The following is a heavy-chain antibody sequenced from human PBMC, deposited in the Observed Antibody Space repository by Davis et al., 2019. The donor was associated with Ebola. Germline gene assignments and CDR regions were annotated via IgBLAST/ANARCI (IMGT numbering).Heavy chain of an antibody. D-gene: IGHD2-2*01. V-gene: IGHV5-10-1*01. CDR2: IDPSDSYT. J-gene: IGHJ6*03. CDR1: GYSFTSYW. CDR3: LLSQTDIVVVPATYYMDV. Sequence: GESLKISCKGSGYSFTSYWISWVRQMPGKGLEWMGRIDPSDSYTNYSPSFQGHVTISADKSISTAYLQWSSLKASDTAMYYCLLSQTDIVVVPATYYMDVWGKGTTVTVSS.